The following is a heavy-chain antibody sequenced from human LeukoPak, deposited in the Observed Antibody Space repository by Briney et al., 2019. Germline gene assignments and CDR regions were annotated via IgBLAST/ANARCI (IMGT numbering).Heavy chain of an antibody. D-gene: IGHD2-2*01. CDR2: ISGSGGST. J-gene: IGHJ6*04. CDR1: GFTFSSYA. V-gene: IGHV3-23*01. CDR3: AKISDLTKWSTSLPGDV. Sequence: PGGSLRLSCAASGFTFSSYAMSWVRQAPGKGLEWVSAISGSGGSTYYADSVKGRFTISRDNSKNTLYLQMNSLRAEDTAVYYCAKISDLTKWSTSLPGDVWGKGTTVTVSS.